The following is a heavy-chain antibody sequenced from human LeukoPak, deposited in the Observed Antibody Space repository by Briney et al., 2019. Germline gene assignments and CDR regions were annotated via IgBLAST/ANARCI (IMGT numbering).Heavy chain of an antibody. CDR1: GFIFSSYW. D-gene: IGHD1-26*01. J-gene: IGHJ5*02. CDR3: ATIVGANGVNWFDP. Sequence: PGGSLRLSCAASGFIFSSYWMGWVRQAPGKGLEWVSAISGSGGSTYYADSVKGRFTISRDNSKNTLYLQMNSLRAEDTAVYYCATIVGANGVNWFDPWGQGTLVTVSS. CDR2: ISGSGGST. V-gene: IGHV3-23*01.